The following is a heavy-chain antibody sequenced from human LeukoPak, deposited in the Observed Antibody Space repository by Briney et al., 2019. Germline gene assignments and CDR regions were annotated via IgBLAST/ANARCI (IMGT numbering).Heavy chain of an antibody. Sequence: GGSLRLSCAASGFTFSSYGMHWVRQAPGKGLEWVAVISYDGSNKYYADSVKGRFTISRDNSKNTLYPQMNSLRAEDTAVYYCANLYSSSSFDYWGQGTLVTVSS. CDR3: ANLYSSSSFDY. V-gene: IGHV3-30*18. D-gene: IGHD6-13*01. CDR2: ISYDGSNK. CDR1: GFTFSSYG. J-gene: IGHJ4*02.